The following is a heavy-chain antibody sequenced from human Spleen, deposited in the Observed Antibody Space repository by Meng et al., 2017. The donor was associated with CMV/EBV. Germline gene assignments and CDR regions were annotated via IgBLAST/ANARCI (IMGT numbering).Heavy chain of an antibody. CDR1: GGSISSYF. CDR3: ARMTAALRYGMDV. J-gene: IGHJ6*02. Sequence: SETLSLTCTVSGGSISSYFWSWIRQPPGKGLEWIGYIYYSGSTNYNPSLKSRVTTSEDTSKTHFSLKLSSVTAADTAVYYCARMTAALRYGMDVWGPGTTVTVSS. CDR2: IYYSGST. D-gene: IGHD2-2*01. V-gene: IGHV4-59*01.